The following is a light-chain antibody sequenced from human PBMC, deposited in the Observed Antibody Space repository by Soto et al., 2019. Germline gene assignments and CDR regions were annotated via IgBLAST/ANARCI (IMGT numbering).Light chain of an antibody. J-gene: IGKJ5*01. CDR1: QNVRSI. Sequence: EIVMTQSPASLSESPGARATLSCKACQNVRSILAWYQQTPGQAPRFLIYHTSTRATGVPARFSGSRSGTDSTLTITRLEPEDSEVYFCQQYTGPPTTFGQGTRLEIK. V-gene: IGKV3-15*01. CDR2: HTS. CDR3: QQYTGPPTT.